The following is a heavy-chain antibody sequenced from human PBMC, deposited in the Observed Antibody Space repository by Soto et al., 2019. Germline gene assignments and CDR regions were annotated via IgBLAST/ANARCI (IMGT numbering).Heavy chain of an antibody. D-gene: IGHD3-22*01. CDR2: IIPIFGTA. CDR1: GGIFSSYA. CDR3: ARGGSGYVWFNEF. Sequence: QEQLVQSGAEVKKPGSSVKVSCKASGGIFSSYAISWLRQAPGQGLEWMGGIIPIFGTANYAQKFQGRVTITADESTNTAYMDLSRLKSEDTAIYYCARGGSGYVWFNEFWGQGTLVTVSS. V-gene: IGHV1-69*01. J-gene: IGHJ4*02.